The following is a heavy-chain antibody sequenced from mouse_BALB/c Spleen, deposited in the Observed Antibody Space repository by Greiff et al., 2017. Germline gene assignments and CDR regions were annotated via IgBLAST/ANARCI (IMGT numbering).Heavy chain of an antibody. CDR3: ARGEDGTAYYFDY. Sequence: EVHLVESGGGLVKPGGSLKLSCAASGFTFSSYAMSWVRQTPEKRLEWVASISSGGSTYYPDSVKGRFTISRDNARNILYLQMSSLRSEDTAMYYCARGEDGTAYYFDYWGQGTTLTVSS. J-gene: IGHJ2*01. V-gene: IGHV5-6-5*01. CDR1: GFTFSSYA. CDR2: ISSGGST. D-gene: IGHD1-2*01.